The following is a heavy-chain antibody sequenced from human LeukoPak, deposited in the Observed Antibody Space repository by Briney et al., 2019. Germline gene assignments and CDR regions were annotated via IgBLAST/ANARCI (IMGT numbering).Heavy chain of an antibody. V-gene: IGHV3-7*02. CDR2: MKQEGSQE. CDR1: GFTFSSYW. Sequence: GGSLRLSCAASGFTFSSYWMTWVRQAPGKGLEWVANMKQEGSQENYVDSVKGRFTISRDNAKNSLYLLMNSLRTEDTAVYYCAATYYYDGSGDYWGQGTLVTVSS. D-gene: IGHD3-22*01. J-gene: IGHJ4*02. CDR3: AATYYYDGSGDY.